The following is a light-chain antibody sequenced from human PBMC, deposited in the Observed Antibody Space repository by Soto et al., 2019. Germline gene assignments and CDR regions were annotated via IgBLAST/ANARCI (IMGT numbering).Light chain of an antibody. CDR1: SSDVGGYNY. CDR2: DVS. J-gene: IGLJ1*01. V-gene: IGLV2-14*01. Sequence: QSVLTQPASVSGSPGQSITISCTGTSSDVGGYNYVSWYQQHPGKAPKLMIYDVSNRPSGVSNRFSGSKSDNTASLTISGLQAEDEADYYCSSYTSSSTLYVFETGTKVTVL. CDR3: SSYTSSSTLYV.